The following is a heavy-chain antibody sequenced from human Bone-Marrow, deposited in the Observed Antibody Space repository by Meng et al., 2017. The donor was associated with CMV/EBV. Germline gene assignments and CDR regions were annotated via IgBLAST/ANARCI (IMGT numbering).Heavy chain of an antibody. J-gene: IGHJ3*02. CDR1: GFTFSSYW. D-gene: IGHD1-26*01. Sequence: GESLKISCAASGFTFSSYWMSWVRQAPGKGLEWVSYISSSGSTIYYADSVKGRFTISRDNAKNSLYLQRNSLRAEDTAVYYCARGDSGRDAFDIWGQGTMVTVSS. CDR2: ISSSGSTI. CDR3: ARGDSGRDAFDI. V-gene: IGHV3-48*04.